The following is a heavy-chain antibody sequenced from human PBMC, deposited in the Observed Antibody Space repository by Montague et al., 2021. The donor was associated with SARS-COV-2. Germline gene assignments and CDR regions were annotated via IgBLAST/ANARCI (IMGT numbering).Heavy chain of an antibody. J-gene: IGHJ3*02. V-gene: IGHV3-33*01. Sequence: SLRLSCAASGFTFSSYGMHWVRQAPGKGLEWVAVIWYDGSNKYYXDSVKGRFTISRDNSKNTLYLQMNSLRAEDTAVYYCARDPHDFWSGYYKGNDAFDIWGQGTMVTVSS. CDR3: ARDPHDFWSGYYKGNDAFDI. CDR2: IWYDGSNK. D-gene: IGHD3-3*01. CDR1: GFTFSSYG.